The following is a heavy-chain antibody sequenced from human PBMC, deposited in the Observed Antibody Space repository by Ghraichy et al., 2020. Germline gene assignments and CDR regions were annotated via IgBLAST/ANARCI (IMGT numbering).Heavy chain of an antibody. V-gene: IGHV3-23*01. D-gene: IGHD3-22*01. Sequence: GGSLRLSCAASGFTFSSYAMSWVRQAPGKGLEWVSAISGSGGSTYYADSVKGRFTISRDNSKNTLYLQMNSLRAEDTAVYYCAKDLRITHYYDSSGYYYGSGAFDIWGQGTMVTVSS. J-gene: IGHJ3*02. CDR1: GFTFSSYA. CDR2: ISGSGGST. CDR3: AKDLRITHYYDSSGYYYGSGAFDI.